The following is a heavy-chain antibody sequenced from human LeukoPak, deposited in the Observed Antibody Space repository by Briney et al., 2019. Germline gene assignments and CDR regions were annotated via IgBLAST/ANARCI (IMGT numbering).Heavy chain of an antibody. D-gene: IGHD3-10*01. CDR3: ARGPYYYGGSAFDI. V-gene: IGHV4-61*02. J-gene: IGHJ3*02. CDR2: IYSSGST. Sequence: PSETLSLTCTVSGGSISSGSYYWSWIRQPAGKGLEWIGRIYSSGSTNYNPSLKSRVTISVHTSRNQFSLKLSPVTAADTAVYYCARGPYYYGGSAFDIWGQGTMVTVSS. CDR1: GGSISSGSYY.